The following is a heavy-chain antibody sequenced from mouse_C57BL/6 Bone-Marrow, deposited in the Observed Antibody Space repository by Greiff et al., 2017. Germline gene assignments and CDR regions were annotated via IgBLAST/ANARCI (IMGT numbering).Heavy chain of an antibody. CDR1: GYTFTDYN. CDR2: INPSNGGT. CDR3: ARTSYYCGSSGSRDD. V-gene: IGHV1-18*01. J-gene: IGHJ4*01. D-gene: IGHD1-1*01. Sequence: VQLQQSGPELVKPGASVKIPCKASGYTFTDYNMDWVKQSPGKSLEWIGDINPSNGGTIYNQKFKGKATLTVDKSSSTAYMELRSLTSEDTADYSVARTSYYCGSSGSRDDWGQGTSVTVSS.